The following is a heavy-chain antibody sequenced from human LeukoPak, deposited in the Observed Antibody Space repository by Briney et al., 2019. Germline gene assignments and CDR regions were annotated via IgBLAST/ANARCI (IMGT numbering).Heavy chain of an antibody. Sequence: SETLSLTCTVSGGSIRSSSYYWGLIRQPPGKGLEWIGSIYYGGSTYYNPSLKTRVTISVDTSKNQFSLTLTSVTAADTAVYYCARQSYFGRASMDVWGQGTTVTVSS. D-gene: IGHD3-10*01. CDR2: IYYGGST. CDR3: ARQSYFGRASMDV. V-gene: IGHV4-39*01. CDR1: GGSIRSSSYY. J-gene: IGHJ6*02.